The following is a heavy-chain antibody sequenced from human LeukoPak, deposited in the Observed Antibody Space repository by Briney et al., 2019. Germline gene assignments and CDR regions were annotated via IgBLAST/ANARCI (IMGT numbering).Heavy chain of an antibody. D-gene: IGHD6-6*01. V-gene: IGHV4-39*07. CDR1: GGSITSSSHY. Sequence: SETLSLTCTVSGGSITSSSHYWGWIRQPPGQGLQWIGLIYYDGSAYYNLSLKSRLTISIDTSKNQFSLKLSSVTAADTAIYYCARDFSSSSTVYYYYYMDVWGKGTTVTVSS. CDR2: IYYDGSA. CDR3: ARDFSSSSTVYYYYYMDV. J-gene: IGHJ6*03.